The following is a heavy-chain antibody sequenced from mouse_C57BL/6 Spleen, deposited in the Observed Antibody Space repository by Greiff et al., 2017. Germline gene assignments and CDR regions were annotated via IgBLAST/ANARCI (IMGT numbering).Heavy chain of an antibody. J-gene: IGHJ2*01. D-gene: IGHD1-1*01. Sequence: DVHLVESGGGLVKPGGSLKLSCAASGFTFSSYAMSWVRQTPEKRLEWVATISDGGSYTYYPDNVKGRFTISRDNAKNNLYLQMSHLKSEDTAMYYCARGRGLLRYYFDYWGQGTTLTVSS. CDR1: GFTFSSYA. CDR2: ISDGGSYT. V-gene: IGHV5-4*01. CDR3: ARGRGLLRYYFDY.